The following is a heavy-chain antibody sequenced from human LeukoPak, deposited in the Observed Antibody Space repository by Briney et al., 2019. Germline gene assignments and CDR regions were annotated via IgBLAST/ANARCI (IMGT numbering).Heavy chain of an antibody. Sequence: GGSLRLSCAASGFIFSPYAMSWVRQAPGKGLEWVANIKQDGSEKYYVDSVKGRFTISRDNAKNSLYLQMNSLRAEDTAVYYCARIDFWMGMDVWGKGTTVTVSS. V-gene: IGHV3-7*01. CDR1: GFIFSPYA. J-gene: IGHJ6*04. D-gene: IGHD3-3*01. CDR3: ARIDFWMGMDV. CDR2: IKQDGSEK.